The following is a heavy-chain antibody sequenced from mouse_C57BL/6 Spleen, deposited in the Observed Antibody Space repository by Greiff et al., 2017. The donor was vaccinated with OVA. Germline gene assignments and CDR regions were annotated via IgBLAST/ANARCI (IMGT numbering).Heavy chain of an antibody. D-gene: IGHD4-1*01. J-gene: IGHJ3*01. CDR2: ISYDGSN. CDR3: AREPLTGSFAY. CDR1: GYSITSGYY. Sequence: EVKLQESGPGLVKPSQTLSLTCSVTGYSITSGYYWNWIRQFPGNKLEWMGYISYDGSNNYNPSLKNRISITRDTSKNQFFLKLNSVTTEDTATYYCAREPLTGSFAYWGQGTLVTVSA. V-gene: IGHV3-6*01.